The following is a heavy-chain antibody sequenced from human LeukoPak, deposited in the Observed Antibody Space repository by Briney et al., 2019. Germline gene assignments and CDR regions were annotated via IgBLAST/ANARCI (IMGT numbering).Heavy chain of an antibody. J-gene: IGHJ4*02. CDR3: AREPHGRGLDY. CDR1: GFTVSSNY. Sequence: PGGSLRLSCAASGFTVSSNYMSWVRQAPGKGLEWVSVIYSGGSTYYADSVKGRFTISRDNPKNTLYLQMNSLRAEDTAVYYCAREPHGRGLDYWGQGTLVTVSS. V-gene: IGHV3-53*01. CDR2: IYSGGST. D-gene: IGHD3-10*01.